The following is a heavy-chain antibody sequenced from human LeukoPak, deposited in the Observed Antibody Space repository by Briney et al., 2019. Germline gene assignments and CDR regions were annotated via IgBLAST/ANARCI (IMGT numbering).Heavy chain of an antibody. CDR3: AREGGLQLGAFDI. D-gene: IGHD5-24*01. V-gene: IGHV4-59*01. CDR1: GGSISSYY. Sequence: PSETLSLTCTVSGGSISSYYWSWIRQPPGQGLEWIGYIYYSGSTNYNPSLKSRVTISVDTSKNQFSLKLSSVTAADTAVYYCAREGGLQLGAFDIWGQGTMVTVSS. CDR2: IYYSGST. J-gene: IGHJ3*02.